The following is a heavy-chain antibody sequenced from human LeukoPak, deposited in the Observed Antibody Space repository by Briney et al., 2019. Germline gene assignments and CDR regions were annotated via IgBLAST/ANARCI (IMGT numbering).Heavy chain of an antibody. D-gene: IGHD5-24*01. Sequence: EASVKVSCKASGYTFTGYYMHWVRQAPGQGLEWMGWINPTSGGTNYAQKFQGRVTMPRDTSISTAYMELSRLRSDDTAVYYCARDLEMATIFSFGYYYYGMDVWGQGTTVTVSS. V-gene: IGHV1-2*02. CDR2: INPTSGGT. CDR1: GYTFTGYY. CDR3: ARDLEMATIFSFGYYYYGMDV. J-gene: IGHJ6*02.